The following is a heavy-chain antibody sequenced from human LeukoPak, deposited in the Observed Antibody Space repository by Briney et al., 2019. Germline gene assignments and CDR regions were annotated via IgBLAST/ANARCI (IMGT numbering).Heavy chain of an antibody. Sequence: GGSLRLTCEASGFTFSRFAMTWVRQAPGKGLEWVSTIGALGGSTNYAASVKGRFTISRDNSKNTLYLQMNSLRAEDTAVYYCAKDRPSVSWAGSDLWGQGTLVTVSS. CDR2: IGALGGST. V-gene: IGHV3-23*01. J-gene: IGHJ4*02. CDR3: AKDRPSVSWAGSDL. CDR1: GFTFSRFA. D-gene: IGHD5-12*01.